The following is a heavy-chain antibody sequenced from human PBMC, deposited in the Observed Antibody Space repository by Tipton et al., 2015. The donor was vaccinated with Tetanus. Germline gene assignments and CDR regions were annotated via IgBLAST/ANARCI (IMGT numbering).Heavy chain of an antibody. CDR3: ARGPTPLLPYYYDSSGRYNWFDP. D-gene: IGHD3-22*01. CDR1: GFTFDDYG. J-gene: IGHJ5*02. CDR2: INWNGGST. Sequence: GSLRLSCAASGFTFDDYGMSWVRQAPGEGLEWVSGINWNGGSTGYADSVEGRFTISRDNAKNSLYLQMNSLRAEDTALYHCARGPTPLLPYYYDSSGRYNWFDPWGQGTLVTVSS. V-gene: IGHV3-20*01.